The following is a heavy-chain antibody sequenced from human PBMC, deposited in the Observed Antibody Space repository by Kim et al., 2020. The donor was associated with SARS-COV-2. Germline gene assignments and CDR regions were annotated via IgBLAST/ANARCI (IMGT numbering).Heavy chain of an antibody. V-gene: IGHV3-15*01. CDR2: IKSKTDGGTT. J-gene: IGHJ4*02. CDR3: TKGLRDLVKIGGDDY. CDR1: GFTFTNAW. Sequence: GGSLRLSCAASGFTFTNAWMSWVRQAPGKGLEWVGRIKSKTDGGTTDYAAPVKGRFTISRDDSKTTLYLQMNSLKTEDTAVYYCTKGLRDLVKIGGDDYWGQGALVTVSS. D-gene: IGHD3-16*01.